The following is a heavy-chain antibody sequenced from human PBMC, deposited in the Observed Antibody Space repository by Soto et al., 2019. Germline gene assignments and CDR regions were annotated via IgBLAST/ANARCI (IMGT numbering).Heavy chain of an antibody. Sequence: PGGSLRLSCAASGFTFSSYGMHWVRQAPGKGLEWVAVISYDGSNKYYADSVKGRFTISRDNSKNTLYLQMNSLRAEDTAVYYCAKGLQTYGDYYYWGQGTLVTVSS. D-gene: IGHD4-17*01. CDR3: AKGLQTYGDYYY. J-gene: IGHJ4*02. CDR2: ISYDGSNK. CDR1: GFTFSSYG. V-gene: IGHV3-30*18.